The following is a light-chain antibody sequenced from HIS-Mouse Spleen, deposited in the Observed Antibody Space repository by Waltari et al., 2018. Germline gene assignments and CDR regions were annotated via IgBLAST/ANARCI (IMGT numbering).Light chain of an antibody. CDR2: RES. CDR3: QVWDSSTVV. Sequence: SYELTQPLSVSVALGQTARITCGGNNIGSKNVHWYQQKPGQAPVLVIYRESSRPSGIPGRCSGSNSGNTATLTISRAQAGDEADYYCQVWDSSTVVFGGGTKLTVL. V-gene: IGLV3-9*01. CDR1: NIGSKN. J-gene: IGLJ2*01.